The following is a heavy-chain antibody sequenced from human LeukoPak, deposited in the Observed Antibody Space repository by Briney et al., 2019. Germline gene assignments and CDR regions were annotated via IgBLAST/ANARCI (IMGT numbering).Heavy chain of an antibody. J-gene: IGHJ4*02. V-gene: IGHV1-69*13. CDR1: GYTFTSYG. CDR2: IIPIFGTA. CDR3: ASGWSGYPPDY. Sequence: ASVKVSCKASGYTFTSYGISWVRQAPGQGLEWMGGIIPIFGTANYAQKFQGRVTITADESTSTAYMELSSLRSEDTAVYYCASGWSGYPPDYWGQGTLVTVSS. D-gene: IGHD3-3*01.